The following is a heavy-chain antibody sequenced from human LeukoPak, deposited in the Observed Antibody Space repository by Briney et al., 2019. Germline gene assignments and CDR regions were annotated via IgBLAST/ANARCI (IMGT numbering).Heavy chain of an antibody. CDR1: GFTVSSND. CDR2: IYSGGST. Sequence: PGGSLRLSCAASGFTVSSNDMSWVRQAPGKGLEWVSVIYSGGSTYFADSVKGRFTISRDNSKNTLYLQMNSLRAEDTAVYYCARVVPVATGRYFDYWGQGTLVTVSS. J-gene: IGHJ4*02. D-gene: IGHD2-2*01. V-gene: IGHV3-53*01. CDR3: ARVVPVATGRYFDY.